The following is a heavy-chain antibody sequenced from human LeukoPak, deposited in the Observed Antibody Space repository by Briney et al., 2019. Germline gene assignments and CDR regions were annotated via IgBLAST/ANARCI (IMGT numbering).Heavy chain of an antibody. CDR2: ISSSSSYI. V-gene: IGHV3-21*01. CDR3: ARTYDSSGYYPYYFDY. Sequence: GGSLRLSCAASGFTFSSYSMNWVRQAPGKGLEWVSSISSSSSYIYYADSVKGRFTISRDNAENSLYLQMNSLRAEDTAVYYCARTYDSSGYYPYYFDYWGQRTLVTVSS. CDR1: GFTFSSYS. J-gene: IGHJ4*02. D-gene: IGHD3-22*01.